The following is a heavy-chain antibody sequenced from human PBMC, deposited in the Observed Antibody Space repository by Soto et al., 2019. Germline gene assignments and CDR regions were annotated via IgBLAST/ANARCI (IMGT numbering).Heavy chain of an antibody. Sequence: HVELAESGGGAVQPGRSLRLSCAASGFIFDSHGMHWVRQAPGKGLEWVAVIWSDGINKYYADSVKGRFTISRDNSNNTVFLHMSSLRPEDTAVYYCARGGGYNFGSPKFDYWGQGAQVTVSS. D-gene: IGHD5-12*01. CDR1: GFIFDSHG. V-gene: IGHV3-33*01. CDR3: ARGGGYNFGSPKFDY. J-gene: IGHJ4*02. CDR2: IWSDGINK.